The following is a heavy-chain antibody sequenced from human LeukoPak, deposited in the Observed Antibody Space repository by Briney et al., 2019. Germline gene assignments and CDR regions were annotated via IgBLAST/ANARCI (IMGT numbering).Heavy chain of an antibody. J-gene: IGHJ6*03. CDR2: INHSGST. Sequence: SETLSLTCAVYGGSFSGYYWSWIRQPPGKGLEWIGEINHSGSTNYNPSLKSRVTISVDTSKNQFSLKLSSVTAADTAVYYCARVTNLVVVPAAILYYYYYMDVRGKGTTVTVSS. CDR3: ARVTNLVVVPAAILYYYYYMDV. D-gene: IGHD2-2*02. V-gene: IGHV4-34*01. CDR1: GGSFSGYY.